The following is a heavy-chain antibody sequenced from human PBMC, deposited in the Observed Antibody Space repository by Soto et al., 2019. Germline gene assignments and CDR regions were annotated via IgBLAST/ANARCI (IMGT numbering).Heavy chain of an antibody. CDR2: IFYAGNT. Sequence: SETLSLTYNVSGGSISSSRSYWAWFRQPPGKELEWIANIFYAGNTYYNPSLKSRVTVSVDTSKNQFSLKLDSVTAADTAVYYCARQAAAPGIDLWFDPWGQGTLVTVSS. CDR1: GGSISSSRSY. V-gene: IGHV4-39*01. CDR3: ARQAAAPGIDLWFDP. J-gene: IGHJ5*02. D-gene: IGHD6-13*01.